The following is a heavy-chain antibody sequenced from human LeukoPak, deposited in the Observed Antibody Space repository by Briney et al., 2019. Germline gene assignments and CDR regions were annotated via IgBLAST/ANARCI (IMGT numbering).Heavy chain of an antibody. CDR1: GFTFSSYS. CDR2: ISGSGGST. V-gene: IGHV3-23*01. Sequence: QSGGSLRLSCAASGFTFSSYSMSWVRQAPGKGLEWVSAISGSGGSTYYADSVKGRFTISRDNSKNTLYLQMNSLRAEDTAVYYCAKAVDSRGYSSGWYYWGQGTLVTVSS. D-gene: IGHD6-19*01. CDR3: AKAVDSRGYSSGWYY. J-gene: IGHJ4*02.